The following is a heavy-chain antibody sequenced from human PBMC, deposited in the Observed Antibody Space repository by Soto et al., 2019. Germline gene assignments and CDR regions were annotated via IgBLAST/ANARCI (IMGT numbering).Heavy chain of an antibody. CDR1: GFNFGFFG. V-gene: IGHV3-30*03. CDR3: ARGNLSFDFDS. Sequence: QIQLVESGGDVVQPGKSLRLSCAASGFNFGFFGMHWVRQAPGKGLEWVAFISGDGFNTQYADSVRGRFTLSRDYSRKTMYLQMDSLRDEDTALYYCARGNLSFDFDSWGLGTLVTVSS. CDR2: ISGDGFNT. D-gene: IGHD1-26*01. J-gene: IGHJ4*02.